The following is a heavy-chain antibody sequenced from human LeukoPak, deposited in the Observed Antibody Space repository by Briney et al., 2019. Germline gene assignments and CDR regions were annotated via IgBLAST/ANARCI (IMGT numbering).Heavy chain of an antibody. CDR3: ARHIYYFDS. V-gene: IGHV6-1*01. Sequence: QTLSLTCAISGDSVSSNSAAWNWIRPSPSRGLEWLGRTYYRSKWYNDYAVFVKSRITINPDTSKNQFSLQLNFVTPEDTAVYYCARHIYYFDSWGQGTLVTVSS. J-gene: IGHJ4*02. CDR2: TYYRSKWYN. CDR1: GDSVSSNSAA. D-gene: IGHD2-21*01.